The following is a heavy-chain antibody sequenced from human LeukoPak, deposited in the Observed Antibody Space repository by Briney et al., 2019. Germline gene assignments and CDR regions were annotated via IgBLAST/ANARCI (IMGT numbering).Heavy chain of an antibody. CDR2: ISWNSGSI. D-gene: IGHD4-23*01. J-gene: IGHJ4*02. Sequence: GGSLRLSCAASGFTFDDYAMHWVRQAPGKGLEWVSGISWNSGSIDYADSVKGRLTISRDNAKKFLFLQMNSLRVEDMALYYCAKDGGPYGGIRGYFDYWGQGTLVTASS. CDR1: GFTFDDYA. V-gene: IGHV3-9*03. CDR3: AKDGGPYGGIRGYFDY.